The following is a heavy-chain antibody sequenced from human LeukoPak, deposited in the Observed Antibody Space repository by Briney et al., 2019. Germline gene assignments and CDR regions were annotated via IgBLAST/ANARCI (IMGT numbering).Heavy chain of an antibody. CDR3: AKGSIGPLLWFGELLLGVDAFDI. J-gene: IGHJ3*02. CDR1: GFTFSSYA. V-gene: IGHV3-23*01. CDR2: ISGSGGST. D-gene: IGHD3-10*01. Sequence: GGSLRLSCAASGFTFSSYAMSWVRQAPGKGLEWVSAISGSGGSTYYADSVKGRFTISRDNSKNTLYLQMNSLRAEDTAVYYCAKGSIGPLLWFGELLLGVDAFDIWGQGTMVTVSS.